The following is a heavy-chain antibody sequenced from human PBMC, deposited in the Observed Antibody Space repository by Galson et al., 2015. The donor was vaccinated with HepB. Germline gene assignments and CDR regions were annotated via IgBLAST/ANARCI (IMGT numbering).Heavy chain of an antibody. CDR2: ISGSGGST. V-gene: IGHV3-23*01. J-gene: IGHJ6*02. CDR3: AKARRGYDFWSGYQYYYYYYGMDV. D-gene: IGHD3-3*01. CDR1: GFTFSSYA. Sequence: SLRLSCAASGFTFSSYAMSWVRQAPGKGLGWVSAISGSGGSTYYADSVKGRFTISRDNSKNTLYLQMNSLRAEDTAVYYCAKARRGYDFWSGYQYYYYYYGMDVWGQGTTVTVSS.